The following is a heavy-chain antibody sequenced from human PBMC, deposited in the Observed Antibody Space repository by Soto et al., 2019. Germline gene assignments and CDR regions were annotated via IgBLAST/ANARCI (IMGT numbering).Heavy chain of an antibody. D-gene: IGHD6-19*01. CDR2: ISYDGSNK. CDR1: GFTFSSYG. CDR3: AKDSMQWLALDAFDI. V-gene: IGHV3-30*18. J-gene: IGHJ3*02. Sequence: GGSLRLSWAAAGFTFSSYGMHWVRQAQGKGLEWVAVISYDGSNKYYADSVKGRFTISRDNSKNTLYLQMNSLRAEDTAVYYCAKDSMQWLALDAFDIWGQGTMVTVSS.